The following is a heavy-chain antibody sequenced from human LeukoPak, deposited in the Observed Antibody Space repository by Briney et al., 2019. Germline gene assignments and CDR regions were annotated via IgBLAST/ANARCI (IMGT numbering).Heavy chain of an antibody. D-gene: IGHD6-6*01. V-gene: IGHV3-21*01. CDR1: GFTFSSYS. J-gene: IGHJ4*02. Sequence: GGSLRLSCAASGFTFSSYSMNWVRQAPGEGLEWVSSISSSSSYIYYADSVKGRFTISRDNAKNSLYLQMSSLRAEDTAVYYCARAPSGSSSGYWGQGTLVTVSS. CDR3: ARAPSGSSSGY. CDR2: ISSSSSYI.